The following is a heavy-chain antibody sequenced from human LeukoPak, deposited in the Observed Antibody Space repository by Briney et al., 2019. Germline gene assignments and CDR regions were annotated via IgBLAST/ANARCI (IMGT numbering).Heavy chain of an antibody. J-gene: IGHJ6*02. Sequence: GGSLRLSCAASGFTFGSYWMSWVRQAPGKGLEWVANIKQDGSEKYYVDSVKGRFTISRDNAKNSLYLQMNSLRAEDTAVFYCVRAMDVWGQGTTVTVSS. CDR1: GFTFGSYW. V-gene: IGHV3-7*03. CDR2: IKQDGSEK. CDR3: VRAMDV.